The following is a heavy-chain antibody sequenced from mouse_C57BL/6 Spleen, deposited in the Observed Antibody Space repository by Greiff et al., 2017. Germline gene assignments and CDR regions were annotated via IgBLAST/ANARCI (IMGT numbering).Heavy chain of an antibody. CDR1: GYTFTSYW. Sequence: VQLQQPGAELVMPGASVKLSCKASGYTFTSYWMHWVKQRPGQGLEWIGEIDPSDSYTNYNQKFKGKSTLTVDKSSSTAYMQLSSLTSEDSAVYYCARGGYGYDVYFDVWGTGTTVTVSS. D-gene: IGHD2-2*01. CDR3: ARGGYGYDVYFDV. J-gene: IGHJ1*03. CDR2: IDPSDSYT. V-gene: IGHV1-69*01.